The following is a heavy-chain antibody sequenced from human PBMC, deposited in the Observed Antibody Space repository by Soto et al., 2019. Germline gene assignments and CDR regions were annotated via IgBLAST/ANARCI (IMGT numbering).Heavy chain of an antibody. CDR3: ASLTRGGSTTYWFDP. Sequence: PGGSLRLSCVASGFTFSSYEMNWVRQAPGKGLEWVSYISSSGSTIYYADSVKGRFTISRDNAKKSLYLQMNSLRAEDTAVYYCASLTRGGSTTYWFDPWGQGT. D-gene: IGHD2-2*01. V-gene: IGHV3-48*03. J-gene: IGHJ5*02. CDR2: ISSSGSTI. CDR1: GFTFSSYE.